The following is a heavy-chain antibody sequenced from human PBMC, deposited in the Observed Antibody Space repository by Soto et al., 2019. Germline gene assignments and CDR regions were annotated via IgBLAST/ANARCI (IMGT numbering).Heavy chain of an antibody. J-gene: IGHJ4*02. Sequence: EVQLVQSGAEVKKPGESLKISCKGCGYSFTTHWIAWVRQMPGKGLEWMGIIYPSDSDTRYSPSFQGQVSISADKSISTAYLQWSSLKASDTAMYFCARHRGATGWQPSDYWGQGTLVTVSS. D-gene: IGHD6-19*01. CDR3: ARHRGATGWQPSDY. V-gene: IGHV5-51*01. CDR2: IYPSDSDT. CDR1: GYSFTTHW.